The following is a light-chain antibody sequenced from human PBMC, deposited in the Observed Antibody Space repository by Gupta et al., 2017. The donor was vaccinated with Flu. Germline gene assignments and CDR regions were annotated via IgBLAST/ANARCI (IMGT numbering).Light chain of an antibody. V-gene: IGLV3-1*01. CDR2: QES. CDR3: QAWDSSAAF. J-gene: IGLJ1*01. CDR1: KVGQKY. Sequence: TCSGEKVGQKYVSWFQQKSGQSPLLLLFQESKRPSGVPERFSASNSGNTATLTISGAQPMDEADFVCQAWDSSAAFFGPGTRVTVL.